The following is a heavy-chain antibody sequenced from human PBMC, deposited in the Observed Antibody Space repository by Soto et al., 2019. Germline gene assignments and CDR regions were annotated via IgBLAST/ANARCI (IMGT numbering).Heavy chain of an antibody. V-gene: IGHV1-69*12. J-gene: IGHJ6*02. Sequence: QVQLVQSGAEVKKPGSSVKVSCKASGGTFSSYAISWVRQAPGQGLEWMGGIIPIFGTANYAQKFQGRVTITADESTSTAYMELSSLRSEDTAVYYCARGRYYGSGSRTDYYYYYGMDVWCQGTTVTVSS. CDR3: ARGRYYGSGSRTDYYYYYGMDV. CDR1: GGTFSSYA. CDR2: IIPIFGTA. D-gene: IGHD3-10*01.